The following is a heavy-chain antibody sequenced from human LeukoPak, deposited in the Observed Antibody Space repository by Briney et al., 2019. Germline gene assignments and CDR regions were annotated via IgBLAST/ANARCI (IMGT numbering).Heavy chain of an antibody. J-gene: IGHJ4*02. CDR1: GGSISSSPSY. Sequence: PSETLSLTCTVSGGSISSSPSYWGWIRQPPGKGLEWIGTIYYTGSTYYNPSLKSRVTLSVDTSTNQFSLKLSSVTAADTAVYYCARRGKHAAAGSYYFDYRGQGTLVTVSS. D-gene: IGHD6-13*01. V-gene: IGHV4-39*01. CDR3: ARRGKHAAAGSYYFDY. CDR2: IYYTGST.